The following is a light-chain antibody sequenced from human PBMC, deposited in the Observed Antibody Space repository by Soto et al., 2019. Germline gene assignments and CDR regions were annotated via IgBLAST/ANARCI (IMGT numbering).Light chain of an antibody. CDR3: QQFDNLPFT. Sequence: DIQMTQSPSSLSASVGDRVTIICQASQDINNYLNWYQQKPGKAPKLLIHDSSNLAIGVPSRFSGRGYGTRFSVTISSLQPEYIATYYCQQFDNLPFTFGQGTRLEIK. CDR2: DSS. J-gene: IGKJ5*01. CDR1: QDINNY. V-gene: IGKV1-33*01.